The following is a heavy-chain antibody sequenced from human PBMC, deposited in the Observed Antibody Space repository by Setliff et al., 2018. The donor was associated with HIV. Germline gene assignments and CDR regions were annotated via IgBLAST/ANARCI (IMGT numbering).Heavy chain of an antibody. CDR3: ARHRYSSSINWFDP. CDR2: INHSGKT. J-gene: IGHJ5*02. CDR1: GGSLSGHY. V-gene: IGHV4-34*01. Sequence: SETLSLTCAVYGGSLSGHYWTWIRQPPGEGLEWIGEINHSGKTNYNPSLKSRVTISVDTSKNQFSPKVTSVTAADTAVYYCARHRYSSSINWFDPWGQGTLVTVSS. D-gene: IGHD6-13*01.